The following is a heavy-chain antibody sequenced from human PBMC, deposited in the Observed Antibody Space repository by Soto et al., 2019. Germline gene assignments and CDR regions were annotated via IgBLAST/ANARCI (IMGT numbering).Heavy chain of an antibody. Sequence: VKVSCKASGYTFTSYAMHWVRQAPGQRLEWMGWINAGNGNTKYSQKFQGRVTITRDTSASTAYMELSSLRSEDTAVYYCARSDYYGSGSSIAFDYWGQGTLVTVSS. CDR2: INAGNGNT. CDR1: GYTFTSYA. D-gene: IGHD3-10*01. CDR3: ARSDYYGSGSSIAFDY. J-gene: IGHJ4*02. V-gene: IGHV1-3*01.